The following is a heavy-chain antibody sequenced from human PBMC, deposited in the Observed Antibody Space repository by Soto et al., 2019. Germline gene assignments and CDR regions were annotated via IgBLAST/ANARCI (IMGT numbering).Heavy chain of an antibody. J-gene: IGHJ6*02. D-gene: IGHD3-22*01. Sequence: GASVKVSCKASGYTFTSYGISWVRQAPGQGLEWMGWINPNSGGTNYAQKFQGWVTMTRDTSISTAYMELSRLRSDDTAVYYCARDPSSGYHHYYYYGMDVWGQGTTVTVSS. CDR2: INPNSGGT. CDR1: GYTFTSYG. V-gene: IGHV1-2*04. CDR3: ARDPSSGYHHYYYYGMDV.